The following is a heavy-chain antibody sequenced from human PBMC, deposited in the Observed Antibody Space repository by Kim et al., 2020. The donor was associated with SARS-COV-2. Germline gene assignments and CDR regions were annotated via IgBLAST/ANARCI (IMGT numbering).Heavy chain of an antibody. CDR3: ARPYGSGSYNWFDP. CDR2: INAGNGNT. CDR1: GYTFTTYL. J-gene: IGHJ5*02. Sequence: ASVKVSCKASGYTFTTYLIHWVRQAPGQRLEWMGWINAGNGNTKYSQNFQGRVTITRDTSATTAYMELSSLRSEDTAVYYCARPYGSGSYNWFDPWGQGTLVTVSS. D-gene: IGHD3-10*01. V-gene: IGHV1-3*01.